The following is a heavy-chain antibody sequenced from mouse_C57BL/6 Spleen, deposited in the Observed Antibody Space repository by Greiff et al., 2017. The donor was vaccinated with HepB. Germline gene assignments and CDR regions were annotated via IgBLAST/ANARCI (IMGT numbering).Heavy chain of an antibody. J-gene: IGHJ3*01. CDR1: GYTFTSYW. Sequence: QVQLQQPGAELVKPGASVKLSCKASGYTFTSYWMHWVKQRPGQGLEWIGMIHPNSGSTNYNEKFKSKATLTVDKSSSTAYMQLSSLTSEDSAVYDCAREGDYYGSREGFAYWGQGTLVTVSA. D-gene: IGHD1-1*01. CDR2: IHPNSGST. CDR3: AREGDYYGSREGFAY. V-gene: IGHV1-64*01.